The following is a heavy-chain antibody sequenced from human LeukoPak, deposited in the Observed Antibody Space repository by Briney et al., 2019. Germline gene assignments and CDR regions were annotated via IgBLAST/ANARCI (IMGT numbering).Heavy chain of an antibody. CDR3: ASGSPGIQLWPPPSY. Sequence: GGSLRLSCAASGFTFSSYSMNWVRQAPGKGLEWVSYISSSSSTIYYADSVKGRFTISRDNDKNSLYLQMNSLRAEDTAVYYCASGSPGIQLWPPPSYWGQGTLVTVSS. V-gene: IGHV3-48*01. J-gene: IGHJ4*02. CDR2: ISSSSSTI. CDR1: GFTFSSYS. D-gene: IGHD5-18*01.